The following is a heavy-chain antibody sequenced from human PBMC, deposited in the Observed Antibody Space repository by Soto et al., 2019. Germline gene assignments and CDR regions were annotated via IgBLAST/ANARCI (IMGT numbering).Heavy chain of an antibody. Sequence: GWSLRLSCAASGFTFSTYGMHWVRQAPGKGLEWVALIWFDGSTTYYGESVKGRFTISRDNTKNTLYLQMNSLRAEDTAMYYCARDPIDDYGDLLPEYWGEGVLVTVS. CDR1: GFTFSTYG. D-gene: IGHD4-17*01. V-gene: IGHV3-33*01. J-gene: IGHJ4*02. CDR3: ARDPIDDYGDLLPEY. CDR2: IWFDGSTT.